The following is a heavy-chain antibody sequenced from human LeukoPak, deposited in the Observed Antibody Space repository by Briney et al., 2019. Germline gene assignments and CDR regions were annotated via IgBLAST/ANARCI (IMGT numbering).Heavy chain of an antibody. CDR1: GFTFSSYA. CDR3: SKRSKARAGYYFDY. CDR2: ISGSGGST. J-gene: IGHJ4*02. Sequence: GGSLRLSCAASGFTFSSYAMSWVRQAPGKGLEWVSAISGSGGSTYYADSVKGRFTISRDNYKNTLYLQMNSLRAEDTAVYYGSKRSKARAGYYFDYWGQGTLVTVSS. V-gene: IGHV3-23*01. D-gene: IGHD6-19*01.